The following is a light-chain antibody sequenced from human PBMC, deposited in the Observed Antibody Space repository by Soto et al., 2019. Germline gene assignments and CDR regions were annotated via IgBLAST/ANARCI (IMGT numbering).Light chain of an antibody. CDR2: DVS. CDR3: SSYTSSGAYV. Sequence: SVLTQPASVSGSPGQSITISCIGTRSDVGGYKYVSWYQQHPGKTPKLMIYDVSNRPSGVTNRFTGSKFGTTATLTISGLQVEDEAEYYCSSYTSSGAYVFGGGTKLTVL. CDR1: RSDVGGYKY. J-gene: IGLJ1*01. V-gene: IGLV2-14*01.